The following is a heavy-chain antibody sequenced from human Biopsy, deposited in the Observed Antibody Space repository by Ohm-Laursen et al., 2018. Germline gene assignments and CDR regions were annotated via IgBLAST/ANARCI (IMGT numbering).Heavy chain of an antibody. CDR1: GKTFSDYQ. J-gene: IGHJ4*02. Sequence: PSQTLSLTCAVFGKTFSDYQWSWIRQPPGKGLEWIGQINQAGTTNYNPSLNSRVFISADASKYEFSLRLTSVTAADTAVYLCGNEVHGRDYWGLGAQVTVSS. V-gene: IGHV4-34*08. D-gene: IGHD2-15*01. CDR3: GNEVHGRDY. CDR2: INQAGTT.